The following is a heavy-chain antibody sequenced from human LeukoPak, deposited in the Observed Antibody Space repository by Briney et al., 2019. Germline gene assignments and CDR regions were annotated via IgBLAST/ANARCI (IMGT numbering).Heavy chain of an antibody. Sequence: GGSLRLSCAATGFTFGDTWMNWVRQVPGQGLEWVANIKQDGSEKFYVASVKGRFTISRDNGKSSLYLQMNSLRAEDTALYYCTTSYDMGWLIGYWGQGTLVTVSS. J-gene: IGHJ4*02. V-gene: IGHV3-7*03. D-gene: IGHD3/OR15-3a*01. CDR2: IKQDGSEK. CDR1: GFTFGDTW. CDR3: TTSYDMGWLIGY.